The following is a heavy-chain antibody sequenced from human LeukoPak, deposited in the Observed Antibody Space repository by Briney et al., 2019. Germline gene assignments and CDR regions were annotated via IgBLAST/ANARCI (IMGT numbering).Heavy chain of an antibody. D-gene: IGHD5-18*01. V-gene: IGHV4-31*02. CDR1: GGSISSGDYY. CDR3: ARAPRDTNSWYYFDY. CDR2: IYYSGDT. Sequence: SQTLSLTCTVSGGSISSGDYYWSWIRQHPGKGLEWIGYIYYSGDTYYNPSLMSRVTISVDTSKNQFSLKLSSVTAADTAVYYCARAPRDTNSWYYFDYWGQGTLVSVSS. J-gene: IGHJ4*02.